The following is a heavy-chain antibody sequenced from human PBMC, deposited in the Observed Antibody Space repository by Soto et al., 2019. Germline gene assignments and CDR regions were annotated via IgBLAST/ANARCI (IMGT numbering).Heavy chain of an antibody. D-gene: IGHD3-9*01. CDR1: GYTFTGYY. CDR3: AKDSYYDVLTGYSRNAVDV. J-gene: IGHJ3*01. CDR2: INPNTGGT. V-gene: IGHV1-2*02. Sequence: QVQLVQSGAEVKKPGDSVKVSCKASGYTFTGYYMHWVRQAPGQGLEWMGWINPNTGGTNFAQEFQGRVTLTRDTSIRTAYMELTRLRSDDTAVYYCAKDSYYDVLTGYSRNAVDVWGQGTMVSVSS.